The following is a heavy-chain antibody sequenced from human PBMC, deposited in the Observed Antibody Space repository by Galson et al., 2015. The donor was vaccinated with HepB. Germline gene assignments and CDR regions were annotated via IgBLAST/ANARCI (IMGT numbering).Heavy chain of an antibody. V-gene: IGHV3-15*01. CDR1: GFTFSNAW. D-gene: IGHD3-9*01. CDR3: TTGSYDILTGYYNPYYFDY. Sequence: SLRLSCAASGFTFSNAWMSWVRQAPGKGLEWVGRINSKTDGGTTDYAAPVKGRFTISRDDSKKMLYLQMNSLKTEDTAVYYCTTGSYDILTGYYNPYYFDYWGQGTLVTVSS. CDR2: INSKTDGGTT. J-gene: IGHJ4*02.